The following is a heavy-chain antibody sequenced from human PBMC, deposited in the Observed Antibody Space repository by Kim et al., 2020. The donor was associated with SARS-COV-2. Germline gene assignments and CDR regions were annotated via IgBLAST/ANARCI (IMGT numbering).Heavy chain of an antibody. V-gene: IGHV4-59*01. J-gene: IGHJ2*01. D-gene: IGHD3-22*01. Sequence: SETLSLTCTVSGGSISYYYWSWIRQPPGKGLEWIGYVFDSGSTNYNPSLKSRVTISLDTSKKQFSLQLTSVTAADTAVYYCARGKYYYDGSGNPRFWYFDPWVRGTLVTFSS. CDR2: VFDSGST. CDR3: ARGKYYYDGSGNPRFWYFDP. CDR1: GGSISYYY.